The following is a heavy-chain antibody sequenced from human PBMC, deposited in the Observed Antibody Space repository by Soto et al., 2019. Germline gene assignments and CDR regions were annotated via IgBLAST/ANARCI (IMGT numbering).Heavy chain of an antibody. V-gene: IGHV3-23*01. CDR2: ISGSGGVT. CDR3: AKIHSGSSEDAFDF. Sequence: EVQLLESGGGLVQPGGSQRLSCAASGFTFSSYAMSWVRQGPGKGLEWVTLISGSGGVTDYADSVKGRFTVSRDNSKNTMYLELNSLTAGDTAIYYCAKIHSGSSEDAFDFWGQGTLVAVSS. D-gene: IGHD6-19*01. J-gene: IGHJ4*02. CDR1: GFTFSSYA.